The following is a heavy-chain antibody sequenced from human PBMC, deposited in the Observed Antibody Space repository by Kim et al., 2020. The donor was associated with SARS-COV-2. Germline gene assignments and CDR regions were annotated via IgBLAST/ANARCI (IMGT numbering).Heavy chain of an antibody. V-gene: IGHV3-7*01. CDR2: IKPDGSEK. CDR3: GLNGGH. Sequence: GGSLRLSCAASGFTFSSSWMTWVRQAPGKGPEWVATIKPDGSEKYYVDSVKGRFTISGDNAKDSLSLQKNSLRAEDTAVYVCGLNGGHWGQGTLVTVSS. J-gene: IGHJ4*02. CDR1: GFTFSSSW. D-gene: IGHD6-25*01.